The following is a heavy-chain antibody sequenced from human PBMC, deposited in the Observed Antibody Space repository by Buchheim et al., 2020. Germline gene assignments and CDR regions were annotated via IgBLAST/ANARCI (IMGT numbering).Heavy chain of an antibody. CDR3: VRDHTVNIYSYNGLDV. CDR1: GGSISSANYY. Sequence: QVQLQESGPGLLKPSQTLSLTCTVSGGSISSANYYWSWIRPPPGKGLEWIGYIYYSGSTNYNPSLKSRVTISVDTSKNQFSLQLSSVTAADTAVYYCVRDHTVNIYSYNGLDVWGQGTT. D-gene: IGHD4-17*01. CDR2: IYYSGST. V-gene: IGHV4-30-4*01. J-gene: IGHJ6*02.